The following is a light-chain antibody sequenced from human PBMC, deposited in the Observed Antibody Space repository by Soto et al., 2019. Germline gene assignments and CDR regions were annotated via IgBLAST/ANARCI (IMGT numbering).Light chain of an antibody. CDR2: AAS. J-gene: IGKJ2*01. CDR1: QGVTNY. V-gene: IGKV1-16*01. CDR3: LQYNSHPHT. Sequence: DVQMTESPSSLSASVGDRVTITCRASQGVTNYLAWFQQKPGKAPRSLIYAASSLQSGVPSRFSGRGSGTDFTLTIINLQPEDFATYYCLQYNSHPHTFGQGTSVETK.